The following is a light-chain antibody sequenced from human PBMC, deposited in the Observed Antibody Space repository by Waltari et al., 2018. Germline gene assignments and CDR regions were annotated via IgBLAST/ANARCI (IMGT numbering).Light chain of an antibody. Sequence: DIVMTQSPDSLAVSLGERATINCKSSQSILYRSNNENYLAWYQQKPGQPPKLLIYWASTRESGVPDRFSGGGSGTDFTRTISSLQAEDVAIYYCQNYYTNPLTFGGGTKVEIK. CDR1: QSILYRSNNENY. J-gene: IGKJ4*01. CDR2: WAS. V-gene: IGKV4-1*01. CDR3: QNYYTNPLT.